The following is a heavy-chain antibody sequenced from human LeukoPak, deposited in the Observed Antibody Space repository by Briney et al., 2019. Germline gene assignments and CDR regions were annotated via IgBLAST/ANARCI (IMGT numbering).Heavy chain of an antibody. J-gene: IGHJ3*02. CDR2: INEDGSVK. V-gene: IGHV3-7*01. D-gene: IGHD6-19*01. CDR1: GFIVNYYY. Sequence: GGSLRLSCAASGFIVNYYYMSWVRQAPGKGLEWVANINEDGSVKDYVDSVKGRFTISRDNAKNSLYLQLNSLRAEDTAVYYCVPQCGRPIWGQGTKRTASS. CDR3: VPQCGRPI.